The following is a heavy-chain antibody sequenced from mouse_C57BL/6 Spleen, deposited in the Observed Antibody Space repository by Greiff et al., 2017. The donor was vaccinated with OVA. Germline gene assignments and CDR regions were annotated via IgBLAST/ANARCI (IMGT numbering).Heavy chain of an antibody. J-gene: IGHJ4*01. V-gene: IGHV1-85*01. CDR3: ARDSSYDDDYAMDY. D-gene: IGHD2-4*01. CDR2: IYPRDGST. Sequence: VHLVESGPELVKPGASVKLSCKASGYTFTSYDINWVKQRPGQGLEWIGWIYPRDGSTKYNEKFKGKATLTVDTSSSTAYMELHSLTSEDSAVYFCARDSSYDDDYAMDYWGQGTSVTVSS. CDR1: GYTFTSYD.